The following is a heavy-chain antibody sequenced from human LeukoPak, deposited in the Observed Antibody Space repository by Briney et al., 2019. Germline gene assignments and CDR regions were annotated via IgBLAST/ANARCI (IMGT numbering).Heavy chain of an antibody. CDR2: INPSGGST. V-gene: IGHV1-46*01. CDR3: ARCIAAAGHYYYYYGMDV. D-gene: IGHD6-13*01. CDR1: GYTFTSYY. Sequence: ASVKVSCKASGYTFTSYYMHWVRQAPGQGLEWMGIINPSGGSTSYAQKFQGRVTMTRDTSTSTVYTELSSLRSEDTAVYYCARCIAAAGHYYYYYGMDVWGQGTTVTVSS. J-gene: IGHJ6*02.